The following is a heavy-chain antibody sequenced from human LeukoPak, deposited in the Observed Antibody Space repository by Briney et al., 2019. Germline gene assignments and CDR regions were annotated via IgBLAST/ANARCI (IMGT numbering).Heavy chain of an antibody. D-gene: IGHD3-10*01. CDR2: IYTSGST. V-gene: IGHV4-61*02. CDR3: ARGTYFGSGFTMSPD. CDR1: GGSISSGSYY. Sequence: SETLSLTCTVSGGSISSGSYYWSWIRQPAGKGLEWIGRIYTSGSTNYNPSLKSRVTISVDTSKNQFSLKLSSVTAADTAVYYCARGTYFGSGFTMSPDWGQGTLVTVSS. J-gene: IGHJ4*02.